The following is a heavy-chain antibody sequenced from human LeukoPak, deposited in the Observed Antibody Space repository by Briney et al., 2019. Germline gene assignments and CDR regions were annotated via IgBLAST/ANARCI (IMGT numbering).Heavy chain of an antibody. CDR2: IGTTTDHI. D-gene: IGHD1-26*01. CDR3: AREVVGATPDY. Sequence: GGSLRLSCAASGFTFSSYAMRWVRQARGKGLEWVSWIGTTTDHIYYADSVKGRFTISRDNAKNSLYLQMNSLKVEDTAVYYCAREVVGATPDYWGQGTLVTVSS. V-gene: IGHV3-21*01. J-gene: IGHJ4*02. CDR1: GFTFSSYA.